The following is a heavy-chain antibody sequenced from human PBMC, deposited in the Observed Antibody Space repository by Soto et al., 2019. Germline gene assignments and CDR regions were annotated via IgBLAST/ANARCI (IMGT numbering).Heavy chain of an antibody. CDR1: GGSISSGGYY. CDR2: IYYSGST. D-gene: IGHD4-17*01. CDR3: ARDTIDYGDYFHLFDP. Sequence: QVQLQESGPGLVKPSQTLSLTCTVSGGSISSGGYYWSWIRQHPGKGLEWIGYIYYSGSTYYNPPVERRVTISGDTSKSHFSLQLSSVTAADTAVYYCARDTIDYGDYFHLFDPWGQGTLVTVSS. J-gene: IGHJ5*02. V-gene: IGHV4-31*03.